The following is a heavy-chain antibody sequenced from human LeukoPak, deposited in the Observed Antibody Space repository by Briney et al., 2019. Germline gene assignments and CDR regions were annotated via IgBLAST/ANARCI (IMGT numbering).Heavy chain of an antibody. CDR3: AKDLGREMATIKGNFDY. CDR1: RFTFDKYG. D-gene: IGHD5-24*01. CDR2: IRYDGSNK. Sequence: GGSLRLSCAASRFTFDKYGMHWVRQAPGKGLEWVAFIRYDGSNKNYADSVKGRFTISRDNSKNTLYLQMNSLRAEDTAVYYCAKDLGREMATIKGNFDYWGQGTLVTVSS. J-gene: IGHJ4*02. V-gene: IGHV3-30*02.